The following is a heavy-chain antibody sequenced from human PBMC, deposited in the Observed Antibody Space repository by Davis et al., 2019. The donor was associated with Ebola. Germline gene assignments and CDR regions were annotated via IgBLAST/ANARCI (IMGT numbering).Heavy chain of an antibody. CDR1: GFTFSSYT. J-gene: IGHJ5*02. CDR2: ISGSGGST. Sequence: GESLKISCSASGFTFSSYTMHWVRQAPGKGLEWVSAISGSGGSTYYADSVKGRFTISRDNSKNTLYLQMNSLRAEDTAVYYCAKGVTTIISWFDPWGQGTLVTVSS. D-gene: IGHD5-12*01. CDR3: AKGVTTIISWFDP. V-gene: IGHV3-23*01.